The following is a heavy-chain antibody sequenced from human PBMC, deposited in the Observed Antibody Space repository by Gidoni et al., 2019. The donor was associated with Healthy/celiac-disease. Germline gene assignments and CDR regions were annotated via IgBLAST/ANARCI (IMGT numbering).Heavy chain of an antibody. J-gene: IGHJ4*02. D-gene: IGHD2-21*02. V-gene: IGHV1-69*01. Sequence: SSVKVSCKASEGTFSSYAISWVRQAPGQGLEWMGGSIPIFGTANYAQKFQGRVTITADESTSTAYMELSSLRSEDTAVYYCARAPYCGGDCYLFFDYWGQGTLVTVSS. CDR2: SIPIFGTA. CDR1: EGTFSSYA. CDR3: ARAPYCGGDCYLFFDY.